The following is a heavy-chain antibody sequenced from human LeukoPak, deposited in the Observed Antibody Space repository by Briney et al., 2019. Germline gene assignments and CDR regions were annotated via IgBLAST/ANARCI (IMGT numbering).Heavy chain of an antibody. J-gene: IGHJ4*02. CDR2: ISGSGGST. CDR3: AKDGGYCSGGSCHFDY. CDR1: GFTFSSYA. Sequence: PGGSLRLSCAASGFTFSSYAMSWVRQAPVKGLEWVSAISGSGGSTYYADSVKGRFTISRDNSKNTLYLQMNSLRAEDTAVYYCAKDGGYCSGGSCHFDYWGQGTLVTVSS. D-gene: IGHD2-15*01. V-gene: IGHV3-23*01.